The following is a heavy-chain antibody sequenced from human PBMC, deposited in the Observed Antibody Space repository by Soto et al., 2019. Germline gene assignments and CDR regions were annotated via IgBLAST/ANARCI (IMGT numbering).Heavy chain of an antibody. J-gene: IGHJ6*02. Sequence: SVKVSCKASGGTFSSYAISWVRQAPGQGLEWMGGIIPIFGTANYAQKFQGRVTITADESTSTAYMELSSLRSEDTAVYYCARDRHIVVVTAPPYYGMDVWGQGTTVTVSS. V-gene: IGHV1-69*13. CDR3: ARDRHIVVVTAPPYYGMDV. CDR2: IIPIFGTA. D-gene: IGHD2-21*02. CDR1: GGTFSSYA.